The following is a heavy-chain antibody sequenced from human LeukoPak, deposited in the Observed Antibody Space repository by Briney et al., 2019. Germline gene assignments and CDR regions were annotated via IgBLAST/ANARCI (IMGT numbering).Heavy chain of an antibody. CDR1: GGTFSIYA. V-gene: IGHV1-69*04. Sequence: SVNVSCKASGGTFSIYAISWVRQAPGQGLEWMGRIIPILGIANYAQKFQGRVTITADKSTSTAYMALSSLRSEAAAVYYCARGFGTAAVWFDPWGQGTLVTVSS. CDR3: ARGFGTAAVWFDP. D-gene: IGHD2-8*02. J-gene: IGHJ5*02. CDR2: IIPILGIA.